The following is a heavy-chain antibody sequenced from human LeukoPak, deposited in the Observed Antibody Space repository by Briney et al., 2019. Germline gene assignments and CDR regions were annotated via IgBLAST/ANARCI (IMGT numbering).Heavy chain of an antibody. J-gene: IGHJ4*02. Sequence: PGGSLRLSCAASGITVSSNYMSWVRQAPGKGLEWVSVIYSGGSTYYADSVKGRFTISRDNSKNTLYLQMNSLKTEDTAVYYCASLDRGNGAYDTFDYWGQGTLVTVSS. V-gene: IGHV3-53*01. CDR2: IYSGGST. D-gene: IGHD5-12*01. CDR1: GITVSSNY. CDR3: ASLDRGNGAYDTFDY.